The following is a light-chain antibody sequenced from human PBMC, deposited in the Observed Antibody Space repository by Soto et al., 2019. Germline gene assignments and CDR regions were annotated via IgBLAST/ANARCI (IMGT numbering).Light chain of an antibody. CDR3: QQDKGT. CDR1: QSISSW. Sequence: STLSASVGDRVTITCRASQSISSWLAWYQQKPGKAPKLLIYDASSLESGVPSRFSGSGSGTEFTLTISSLQPDDFATYYCQQDKGTFGQGTKVDIK. CDR2: DAS. J-gene: IGKJ1*01. V-gene: IGKV1-5*01.